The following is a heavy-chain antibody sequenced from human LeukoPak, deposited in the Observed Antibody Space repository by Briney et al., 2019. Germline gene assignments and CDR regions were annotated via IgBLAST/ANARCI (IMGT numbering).Heavy chain of an antibody. Sequence: PSETLSLTCTVYGGSISNYFWSWLRQPPGKGLESIGYIYYSETTNYNPSFNSRVTVSVDTSNNQFSLTLSSVTAADTAVYYCATFPGGAAYRHYYYMDVWGKGTTVTVSS. V-gene: IGHV4-59*01. J-gene: IGHJ6*03. CDR3: ATFPGGAAYRHYYYMDV. CDR2: IYYSETT. CDR1: GGSISNYF. D-gene: IGHD2-15*01.